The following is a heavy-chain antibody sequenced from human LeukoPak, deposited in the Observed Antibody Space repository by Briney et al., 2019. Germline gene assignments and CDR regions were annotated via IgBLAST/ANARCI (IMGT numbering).Heavy chain of an antibody. D-gene: IGHD2-8*01. Sequence: SQTLSLTCAISGDSVSRSSTAWNWTRQSPSRGLGWLGRTFYWSRWYNDYAISVKSRITINADTSKNQFSLQLSSVTPEDTAVYFCARGRMSYYAMDVWGQGTTVTVSS. CDR3: ARGRMSYYAMDV. CDR2: TFYWSRWYN. J-gene: IGHJ6*02. CDR1: GDSVSRSSTA. V-gene: IGHV6-1*01.